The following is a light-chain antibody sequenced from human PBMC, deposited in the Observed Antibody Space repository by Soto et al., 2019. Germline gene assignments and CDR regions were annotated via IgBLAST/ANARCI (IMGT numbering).Light chain of an antibody. Sequence: EIVLTRSPGTLSLSPGERATLSCRASQSVTSSYLAWYQQKPGQAPRLLIYGASSRATGIPDRFSGSVSGTDFTLTINRLEPEDFAVYYCQQYGTSPLTFGGGNKVDIK. V-gene: IGKV3-20*01. CDR3: QQYGTSPLT. J-gene: IGKJ4*01. CDR2: GAS. CDR1: QSVTSSY.